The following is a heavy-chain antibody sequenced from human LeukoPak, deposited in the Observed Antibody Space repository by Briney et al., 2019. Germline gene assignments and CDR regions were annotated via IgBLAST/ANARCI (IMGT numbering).Heavy chain of an antibody. V-gene: IGHV1-3*01. Sequence: ASVKVSCKASGYTFTSYAMHWVRQAPGQRLEWMGWINAGNGNTKYSQKFQGRVTITRDTSASIAYMGLSSLRSEDTAVYYCARDRDGSYLEYWGQGTLVTVSS. CDR3: ARDRDGSYLEY. D-gene: IGHD1-26*01. CDR2: INAGNGNT. J-gene: IGHJ4*02. CDR1: GYTFTSYA.